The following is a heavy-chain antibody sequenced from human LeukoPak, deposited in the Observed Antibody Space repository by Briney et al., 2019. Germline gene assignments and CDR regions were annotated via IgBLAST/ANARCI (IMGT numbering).Heavy chain of an antibody. J-gene: IGHJ5*02. V-gene: IGHV4-61*08. Sequence: SETLSLTCTVSGGSISSGGYSWSWIRQPPGKGLEWIGRIYISGSTNYNPSLKSGVTMSVDTSKNQFTLKLSSVTAADTAVYYCAKKTYYYDSSASPRGWFDPWGQGTLVTVSS. CDR3: AKKTYYYDSSASPRGWFDP. CDR1: GGSISSGGYS. D-gene: IGHD3-22*01. CDR2: IYISGST.